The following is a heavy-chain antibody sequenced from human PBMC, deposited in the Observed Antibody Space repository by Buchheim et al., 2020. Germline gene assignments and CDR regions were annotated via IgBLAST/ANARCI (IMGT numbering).Heavy chain of an antibody. CDR1: GGSISSGSYY. D-gene: IGHD3-3*01. V-gene: IGHV4-61*02. CDR3: ASTIAGLNWFDP. CDR2: IYTSGST. J-gene: IGHJ5*02. Sequence: QVQLQESGPGLVKPSQTLSLTCTVSGGSISSGSYYWSWIRQPAGKGLEWIGRIYTSGSTNYNPSLKSRVTISVDTPKNQFSLKLSSVTAADTAVYYCASTIAGLNWFDPWGQGTL.